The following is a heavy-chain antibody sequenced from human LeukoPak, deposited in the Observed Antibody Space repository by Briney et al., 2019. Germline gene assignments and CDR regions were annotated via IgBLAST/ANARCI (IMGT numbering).Heavy chain of an antibody. J-gene: IGHJ4*02. V-gene: IGHV3-7*01. D-gene: IGHD5-18*01. CDR2: IKKDGSEK. CDR1: GFTFSSHS. CDR3: ARDLSGVTGYTYGRGIDY. Sequence: PGGFLRLSCAASGFTFSSHSMNWVRQAPGKGLEWVANIKKDGSEKYYVDSVKGRFTISRDNAKTSLYLQMNSLRAEDTAVYYCARDLSGVTGYTYGRGIDYWGQGTLVTVSS.